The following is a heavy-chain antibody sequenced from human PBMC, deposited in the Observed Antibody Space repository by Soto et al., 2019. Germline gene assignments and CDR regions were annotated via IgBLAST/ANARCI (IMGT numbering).Heavy chain of an antibody. Sequence: GGSLRLSCAAAGFTFNNYYMSWIRRAPGKGLEWVSYISSRGSTIYYADSVKGRFTISRDNAKNSLYLQMSGLRAEDTAVYYCARPYGSPQWIDYWGQGTLVTVSS. V-gene: IGHV3-11*01. CDR3: ARPYGSPQWIDY. J-gene: IGHJ4*02. CDR2: ISSRGSTI. D-gene: IGHD1-26*01. CDR1: GFTFNNYY.